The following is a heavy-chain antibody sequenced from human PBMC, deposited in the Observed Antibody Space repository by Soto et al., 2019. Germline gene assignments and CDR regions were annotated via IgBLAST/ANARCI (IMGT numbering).Heavy chain of an antibody. CDR3: ASEEVYYFGMDV. CDR2: INSDGSST. CDR1: GFTFSKYW. Sequence: HPGGSLRLSCAASGFTFSKYWMHWVRQAPGKGLVWVSRINSDGSSTSYADSVKGRFTISRDNAKNKLYLQMNSLRAEDTAVYYCASEEVYYFGMDVWGQGTTVTVSS. V-gene: IGHV3-74*01. J-gene: IGHJ6*02.